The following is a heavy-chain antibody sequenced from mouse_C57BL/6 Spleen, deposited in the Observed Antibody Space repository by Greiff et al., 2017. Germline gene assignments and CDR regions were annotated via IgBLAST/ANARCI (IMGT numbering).Heavy chain of an antibody. CDR1: GYTFTDYN. CDR3: ARKGFPIYEGDYVLYLDG. Sequence: EVQLQQSGPELVKPGASVKMSCKASGYTFTDYNMHWVKQSPGQSLEWIGYINPNNGGTSYNQKFKGKATLTVNKSSSTAYMELRSLTSEDSAVYYGARKGFPIYEGDYVLYLDGWGTGTTVTVSS. J-gene: IGHJ1*03. D-gene: IGHD2-3*01. CDR2: INPNNGGT. V-gene: IGHV1-22*01.